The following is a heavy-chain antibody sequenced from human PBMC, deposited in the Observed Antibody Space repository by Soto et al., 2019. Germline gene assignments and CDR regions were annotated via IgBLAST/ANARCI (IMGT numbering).Heavy chain of an antibody. CDR3: ARSRSGAVADSFDF. CDR2: ISKDGSHK. D-gene: IGHD3-10*01. V-gene: IGHV3-30*04. CDR1: GFSFSRHA. Sequence: GGSLRLSCAASGFSFSRHAIHWVRQAPGKGLEWVAVISKDGSHKYYLDSVKGRFTISRDNSKNILYLQMNSLRDEDTAVYYCARSRSGAVADSFDFWGQATLVTVSS. J-gene: IGHJ4*02.